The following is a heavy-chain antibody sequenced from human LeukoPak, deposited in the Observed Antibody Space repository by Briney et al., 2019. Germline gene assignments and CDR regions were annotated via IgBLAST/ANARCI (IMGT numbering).Heavy chain of an antibody. CDR1: GFTFSSYA. V-gene: IGHV3-23*01. CDR2: ISGSGGST. D-gene: IGHD1-7*01. CDR3: AKDLKSTPYLQLNYFDH. J-gene: IGHJ4*02. Sequence: GGSLRLSCVASGFTFSSYAMNWVRQAPGKGLEWVSGISGSGGSTYHAGSVKGRLIISRDNSKNTLYLQMNSLRAEDTAVYYCAKDLKSTPYLQLNYFDHWGQGTLVTVSS.